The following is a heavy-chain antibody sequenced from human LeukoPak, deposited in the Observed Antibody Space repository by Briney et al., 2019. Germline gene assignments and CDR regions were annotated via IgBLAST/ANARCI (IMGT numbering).Heavy chain of an antibody. Sequence: GGSLRLSCAASGFTFSSYGMHWVRQAPGKGLEWVAFIRYDGSNKYYADSVKGRFTISRDNSKNTLYLQMNSLRAEDTAVYYCAKRSGREWRYCSGGSCYSTYYYYYYMDVWGKGTTVTISS. J-gene: IGHJ6*03. CDR3: AKRSGREWRYCSGGSCYSTYYYYYYMDV. D-gene: IGHD2-15*01. CDR2: IRYDGSNK. CDR1: GFTFSSYG. V-gene: IGHV3-30*02.